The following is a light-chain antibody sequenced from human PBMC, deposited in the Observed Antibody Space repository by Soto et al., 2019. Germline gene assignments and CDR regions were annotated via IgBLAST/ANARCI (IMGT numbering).Light chain of an antibody. CDR2: GAS. Sequence: EIVMTQSPATLSVSPGERATLSCRASQTISTDLAWYQQKPGQAPRLLIYGASTRATTFPARFSGGGSGTEFTLTISSLQSEDFVVYYCQHYKSCPWTFGQGTKVEIK. CDR3: QHYKSCPWT. CDR1: QTISTD. V-gene: IGKV3-15*01. J-gene: IGKJ1*01.